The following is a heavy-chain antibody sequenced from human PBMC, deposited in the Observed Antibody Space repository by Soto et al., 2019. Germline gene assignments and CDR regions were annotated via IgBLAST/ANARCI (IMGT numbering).Heavy chain of an antibody. CDR2: ISGSGAGT. J-gene: IGHJ4*02. CDR3: AKDGSEQWLEHLDY. D-gene: IGHD6-19*01. CDR1: GFTFTRY. V-gene: IGHV3-23*01. Sequence: GGSLRLSCAASGFTFTRYMTWVRQAPGKGLEWVSAISGSGAGTYYADSVKGRFTISRDNSKNTLYLQMNSLRAEDTAVYYCAKDGSEQWLEHLDYWGQGALVTVSS.